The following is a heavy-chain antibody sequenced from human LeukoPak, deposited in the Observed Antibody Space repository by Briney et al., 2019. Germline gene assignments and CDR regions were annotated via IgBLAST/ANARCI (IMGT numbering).Heavy chain of an antibody. CDR1: GFTFSSYA. J-gene: IGHJ4*02. Sequence: GGSLRLSCAASGFTFSSYAMHWVRQAPGKGLEWVAVISYYGKIKYCADSVKGRFTISRDNSKNTLYLQMSGLRAEDTAVYYCARGTAAFLDYWRQGTLVSDCS. CDR3: ARGTAAFLDY. CDR2: ISYYGKIK. V-gene: IGHV3-30*04. D-gene: IGHD6-13*01.